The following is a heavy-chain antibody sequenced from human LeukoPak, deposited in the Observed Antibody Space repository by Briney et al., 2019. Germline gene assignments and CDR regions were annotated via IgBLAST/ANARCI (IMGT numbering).Heavy chain of an antibody. CDR3: ARSYSSGWYDWVLDY. D-gene: IGHD6-19*01. CDR2: ISYDGSNK. CDR1: GFTFSSYA. V-gene: IGHV3-30*04. J-gene: IGHJ4*02. Sequence: GGSLRLSCAASGFTFSSYAVHWVRQAPGKGLEWVAVISYDGSNKYYADSVKGRFTTSRDNSKNTLYLEMNSLRAEDTAVYYCARSYSSGWYDWVLDYWGQGTLVTVSS.